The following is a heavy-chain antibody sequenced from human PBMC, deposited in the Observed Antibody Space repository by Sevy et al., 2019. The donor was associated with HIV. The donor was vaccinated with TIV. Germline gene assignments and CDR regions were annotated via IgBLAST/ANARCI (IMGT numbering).Heavy chain of an antibody. V-gene: IGHV1-69*13. CDR2: IIPIFGTA. Sequence: ASVKVSCKASGCTFSSYAISWVRQAPGQGLEWMGGIIPIFGTANYAQKFQGRVTITADESTSTAYMELRSLRSEDTAVYYCERGKMDDILPGYYRNWFDPWGQGTLVTVSS. CDR1: GCTFSSYA. CDR3: ERGKMDDILPGYYRNWFDP. J-gene: IGHJ5*02. D-gene: IGHD3-9*01.